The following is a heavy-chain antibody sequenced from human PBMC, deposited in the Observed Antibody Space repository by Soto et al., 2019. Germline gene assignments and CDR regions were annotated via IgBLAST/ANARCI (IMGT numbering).Heavy chain of an antibody. Sequence: EVQLAESGGGLAQPGGSLRLSCAASGFTLSGYAMDWVRQAPGKGLEYVSGISSNGVGTYYANSVQGRFTISGDNSKNPGYLQMGSLRPEDMAVYYCARRARPDFYSMDVWGKGTTVTVS. J-gene: IGHJ6*03. CDR3: ARRARPDFYSMDV. D-gene: IGHD6-6*01. CDR1: GFTLSGYA. CDR2: ISSNGVGT. V-gene: IGHV3-64*01.